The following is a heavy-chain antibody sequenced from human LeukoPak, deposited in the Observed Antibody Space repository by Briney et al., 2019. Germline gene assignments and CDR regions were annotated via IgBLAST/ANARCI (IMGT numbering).Heavy chain of an antibody. V-gene: IGHV3-23*01. D-gene: IGHD2/OR15-2a*01. J-gene: IGHJ4*02. CDR1: GFTFSSYG. Sequence: GGSLRLSCAASGFTFSSYGMSWVRQAPGKGLEWVSAISGSGGSTYYADSVKGRFTISRDNSKNTLYLQMNSLRAEDTAVYYCARERTYFYYFDYWGQGTLVTVSS. CDR2: ISGSGGST. CDR3: ARERTYFYYFDY.